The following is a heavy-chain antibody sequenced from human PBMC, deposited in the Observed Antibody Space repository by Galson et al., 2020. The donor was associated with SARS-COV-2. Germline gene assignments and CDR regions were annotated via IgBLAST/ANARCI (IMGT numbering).Heavy chain of an antibody. CDR1: GFTFSSYA. Sequence: GGSLRLSCAASGFTFSSYAMHWIRQAPGKGPEWVADISYDGSNKYYADSVKGRFTISRDNSKNTLYLQMNSLRAEDTAVYYCATSRRDYYYDSRGQFDYWGQGTLVTVSS. CDR2: ISYDGSNK. V-gene: IGHV3-30*04. D-gene: IGHD3-22*01. CDR3: ATSRRDYYYDSRGQFDY. J-gene: IGHJ4*02.